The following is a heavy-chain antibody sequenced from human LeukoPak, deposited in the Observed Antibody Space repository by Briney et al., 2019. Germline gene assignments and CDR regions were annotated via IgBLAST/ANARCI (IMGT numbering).Heavy chain of an antibody. J-gene: IGHJ4*02. Sequence: KSSETLSLTCTVSGGSISSGSYYWSWIRQPAGKGLEWIGRMYTSGSTNYNPSLKSRVTISVDTSKNQFSLKLSSVTAADTAVYYCQLIPLYYDSPHGRDYWGQGTLVTVSS. D-gene: IGHD3-22*01. CDR3: QLIPLYYDSPHGRDY. CDR2: MYTSGST. CDR1: GGSISSGSYY. V-gene: IGHV4-61*02.